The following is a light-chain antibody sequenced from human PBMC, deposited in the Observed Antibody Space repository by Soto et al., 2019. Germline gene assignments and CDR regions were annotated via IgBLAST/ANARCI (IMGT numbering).Light chain of an antibody. CDR3: QQRSNWPLT. V-gene: IGKV3-11*01. CDR2: GTS. J-gene: IGKJ4*01. CDR1: QSLKSTY. Sequence: EIVLTQSPGTLSLSPGERATLSCRASQSLKSTYLAWYQQKPGQAPRLLMYGTSNRGTGVPDRFRGSGSGTDFTLTISSLEPEDFAVYYCQQRSNWPLTFGGGTKVDIK.